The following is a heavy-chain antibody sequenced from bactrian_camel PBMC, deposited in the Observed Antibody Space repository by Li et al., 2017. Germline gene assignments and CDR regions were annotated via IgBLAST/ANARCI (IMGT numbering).Heavy chain of an antibody. D-gene: IGHD4*01. J-gene: IGHJ4*01. Sequence: HVQLVESGGGLVQAGGSLKLSCVASQFTFSSSRSCMGWFRQAPGKDREGVAHIDSDGKWYAESLKGRSTISTDDANNTLDLQLDSLQPEDTAMYYCAIAFSRFTLGRGGNRGHGTQVTVSS. V-gene: IGHV3S55*01. CDR2: IDSDGK. CDR1: QFTFSSSRSC. CDR3: AIAFSRFTLGRGGN.